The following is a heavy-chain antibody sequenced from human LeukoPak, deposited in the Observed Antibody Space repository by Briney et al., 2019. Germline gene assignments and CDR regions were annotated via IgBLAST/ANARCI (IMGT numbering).Heavy chain of an antibody. V-gene: IGHV1-24*01. CDR2: FDPEDGET. Sequence: GASVKVSCKVSGYTLTELPMHWVRQAPGKGLEWMGGFDPEDGETIYAQKFQGRVTMTEDTSTDTAYMELSSLRSEDTAVYYCATEVTAAGIFDYWGQGTLVTVSS. CDR1: GYTLTELP. D-gene: IGHD6-13*01. J-gene: IGHJ4*02. CDR3: ATEVTAAGIFDY.